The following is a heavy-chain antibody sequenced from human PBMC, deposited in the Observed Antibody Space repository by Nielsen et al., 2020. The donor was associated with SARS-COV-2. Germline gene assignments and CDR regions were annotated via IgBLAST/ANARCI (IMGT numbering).Heavy chain of an antibody. CDR2: IYYSGST. D-gene: IGHD1-26*01. V-gene: IGHV4-39*01. Sequence: WIRQPPGKGLEWIGSIYYSGSTYYNPSLKSRVTISVDTSKNQFSLKLSSVTAADTAVYYCARSAWGGWELLPTPRSYYYYYGMDVWGQGTTVTVSS. CDR3: ARSAWGGWELLPTPRSYYYYYGMDV. J-gene: IGHJ6*02.